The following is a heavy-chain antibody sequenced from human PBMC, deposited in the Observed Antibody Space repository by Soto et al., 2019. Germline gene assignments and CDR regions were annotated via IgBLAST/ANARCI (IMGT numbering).Heavy chain of an antibody. Sequence: QITLKESGPTLVNPTQTVTLTCTFSGFSLSTTAVGVGWSRQPPGKALEWLAVIYWDEDKRYSPSLKSRLTITTDTPNTQVVLTMSNMGPVDTATYYCAHLHYWDATLGYWGQGILVTVSS. CDR2: IYWDEDK. CDR3: AHLHYWDATLGY. D-gene: IGHD1-1*01. V-gene: IGHV2-5*02. J-gene: IGHJ4*02. CDR1: GFSLSTTAVG.